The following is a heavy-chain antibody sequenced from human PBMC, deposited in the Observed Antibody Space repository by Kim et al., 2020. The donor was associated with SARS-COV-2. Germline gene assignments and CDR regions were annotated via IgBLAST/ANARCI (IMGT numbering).Heavy chain of an antibody. J-gene: IGHJ6*01. V-gene: IGHV3-33*05. CDR1: GFTFSTYG. CDR3: ARDPSPEYSISWYRYYY. Sequence: GGSLRLSCAASGFTFSTYGMDWVRQAPGKGLEWVAVISYDGTNKYYADSVKGRFTISRDNSKNTLYLQMNSLRAEDTAVYYFARDPSPEYSISWYRYYY. CDR2: ISYDGTNK. D-gene: IGHD6-13*01.